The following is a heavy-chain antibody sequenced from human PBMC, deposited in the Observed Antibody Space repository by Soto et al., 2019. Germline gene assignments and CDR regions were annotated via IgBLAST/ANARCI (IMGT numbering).Heavy chain of an antibody. CDR3: AKDVRRAGTPLYFDY. Sequence: EVQLLESGGGLVQPGGSLRLSCAASGFTVSSYAMSWVRQAPGKGLEWVSSLSGSGDSTYYADSVKGRFTISRDNSKNTLFLQMNSLRAEDTAVYFCAKDVRRAGTPLYFDYWGQGTLVTVSS. J-gene: IGHJ4*02. CDR1: GFTVSSYA. D-gene: IGHD6-19*01. V-gene: IGHV3-23*01. CDR2: LSGSGDST.